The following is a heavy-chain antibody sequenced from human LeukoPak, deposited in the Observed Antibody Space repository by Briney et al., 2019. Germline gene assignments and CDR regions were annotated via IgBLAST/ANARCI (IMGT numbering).Heavy chain of an antibody. J-gene: IGHJ1*01. CDR3: ARRRYYDSTGYFD. V-gene: IGHV4-39*01. D-gene: IGHD3-22*01. Sequence: SETLSLTCTISGGFISSSSYYWGSIRQPPGKGLEWIGDIYYSGSTYYGPSLKSRVSISVDTSKNQFSLILSSVIAADTALYYCARRRYYDSTGYFDWGQGTQVTVS. CDR1: GGFISSSSYY. CDR2: IYYSGST.